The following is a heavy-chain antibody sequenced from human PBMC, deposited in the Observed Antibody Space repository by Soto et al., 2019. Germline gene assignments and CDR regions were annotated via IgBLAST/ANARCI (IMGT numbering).Heavy chain of an antibody. J-gene: IGHJ6*02. CDR3: AREVGAYCSSTSCSRPPIGMDV. CDR1: GYTFTSYA. D-gene: IGHD2-2*01. Sequence: ASVKVSCKASGYTFTSYAMHWVRQAPGQRLEWMGWINAGNGNTKYSQKFQGRVTITRDTSASTAYMELSSLRSEDTAVYYCAREVGAYCSSTSCSRPPIGMDVWGQGTTVPVSS. V-gene: IGHV1-3*01. CDR2: INAGNGNT.